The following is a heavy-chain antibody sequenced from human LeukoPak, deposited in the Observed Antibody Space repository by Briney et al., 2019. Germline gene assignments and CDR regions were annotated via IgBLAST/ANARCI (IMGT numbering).Heavy chain of an antibody. CDR2: IWYDGTNK. Sequence: PGRSLRLSRAASGFAFSSFGMHWVRQAPGKGLEWVAVIWYDGTNKYYADSVKGRFTISRDNSKNTLYLQMNSLRAEDTAVYYCARATVTRWFDPWGQGTLVTVSS. V-gene: IGHV3-33*01. CDR3: ARATVTRWFDP. J-gene: IGHJ5*02. CDR1: GFAFSSFG. D-gene: IGHD4-17*01.